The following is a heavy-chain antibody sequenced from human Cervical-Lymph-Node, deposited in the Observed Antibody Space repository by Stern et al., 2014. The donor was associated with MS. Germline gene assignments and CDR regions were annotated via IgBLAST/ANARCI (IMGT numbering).Heavy chain of an antibody. CDR2: INPNSGGT. CDR1: AYTFTGYY. D-gene: IGHD5-18*01. J-gene: IGHJ3*02. CDR3: ARGGYNYGHDAFDI. Sequence: VKLVQSGAEEKKPGASVKVSCKASAYTFTGYYIHWVRQAPGQGLEWKGQINPNSGGTSSAQKVKGRRTMTRDSSISTAYMELSRLRSDDTAVYYCARGGYNYGHDAFDIWGQGTMVTVSS. V-gene: IGHV1-2*06.